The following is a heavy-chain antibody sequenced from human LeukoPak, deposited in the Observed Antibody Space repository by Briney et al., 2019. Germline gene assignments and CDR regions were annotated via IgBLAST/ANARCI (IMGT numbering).Heavy chain of an antibody. CDR1: GYTFTDYY. CDR3: ATPIYGDYVDY. V-gene: IGHV1-69-2*01. CDR2: VDPEDGET. D-gene: IGHD4-17*01. J-gene: IGHJ4*02. Sequence: VASVKISCKVSGYTFTDYYMHWVQQAPGKGLEWMGLVDPEDGETIYAEKFHARVTITADTSTDTAYMELHSLRSEDTALYYCATPIYGDYVDYSGQGTLVTVSS.